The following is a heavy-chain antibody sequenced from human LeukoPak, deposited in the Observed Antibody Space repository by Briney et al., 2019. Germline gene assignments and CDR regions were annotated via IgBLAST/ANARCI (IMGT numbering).Heavy chain of an antibody. J-gene: IGHJ5*02. CDR3: ARDPPRASIVGATT. D-gene: IGHD1-26*01. V-gene: IGHV3-74*01. CDR1: GFTFSSYW. CDR2: IHSDGSIT. Sequence: GGSLRLSCAASGFTFSSYWMHWVRQAPGKGLVWVSRIHSDGSITSYADSVKGRFTVSRDNAKNTLYLQMNSLRADDTAVYYCARDPPRASIVGATTWGQGTLVTVSS.